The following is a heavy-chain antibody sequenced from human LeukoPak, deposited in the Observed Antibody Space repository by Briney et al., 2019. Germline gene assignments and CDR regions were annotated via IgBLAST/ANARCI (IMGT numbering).Heavy chain of an antibody. CDR1: GFTFSGYA. CDR2: ISASGGST. D-gene: IGHD3-22*01. V-gene: IGHV3-23*01. J-gene: IGHJ4*02. Sequence: GGSLRLSCVASGFTFSGYAMSWVRQAPGKGLEWVATISASGGSTYYADSVKGRFTISRDNSKNMLYLQMNSLRAEDTAVYYCAKDLGYYYDSSGYYYFDYWGQGALVTSPQ. CDR3: AKDLGYYYDSSGYYYFDY.